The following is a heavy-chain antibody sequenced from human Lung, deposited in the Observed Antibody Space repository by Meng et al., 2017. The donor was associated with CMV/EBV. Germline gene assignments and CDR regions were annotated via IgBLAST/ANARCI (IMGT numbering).Heavy chain of an antibody. J-gene: IGHJ4*02. D-gene: IGHD3-22*01. CDR3: ARHAEDYYDSRDFSPYAH. CDR1: GGTFSTYV. CDR2: IIPMFGTT. Sequence: SXXVSXKASGGTFSTYVFSWVRQAPGQGLEWLGGIIPMFGTTNYAQKFQGRLTIKADDSTRTAYMDLSSLTSEDTAVYYCARHAEDYYDSRDFSPYAHWXQGNXVNGAS. V-gene: IGHV1-69*13.